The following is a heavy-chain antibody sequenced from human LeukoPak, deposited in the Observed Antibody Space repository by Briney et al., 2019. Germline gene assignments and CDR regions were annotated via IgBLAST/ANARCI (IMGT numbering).Heavy chain of an antibody. J-gene: IGHJ4*02. V-gene: IGHV4-59*08. CDR3: ARQDSPAAILVDY. Sequence: SETLSLTCTVSGGSISSYYWSWIRQPPGKGLEWIGYIYYSGSTNYNPSLKSRVTISVDTSKNQFSLKLSSVTAADTAVYYCARQDSPAAILVDYWGQGTLVTVSS. CDR1: GGSISSYY. D-gene: IGHD2-2*02. CDR2: IYYSGST.